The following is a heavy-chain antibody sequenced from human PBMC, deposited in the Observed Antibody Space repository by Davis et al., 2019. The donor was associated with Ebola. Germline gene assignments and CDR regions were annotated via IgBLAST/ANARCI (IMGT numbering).Heavy chain of an antibody. CDR2: ISAYNGNT. CDR1: GYTFTSYD. V-gene: IGHV1-18*01. D-gene: IGHD5-18*01. J-gene: IGHJ4*02. CDR3: ARERSAMTNYFDY. Sequence: ASVKVSCKASGYTFTSYDINWVRQAPGQGLEWMGWISAYNGNTNYAQKLQGRVTMTTDTSTSTADMELRSLRSDDTAVYSCARERSAMTNYFDYWGRGTLVTVSS.